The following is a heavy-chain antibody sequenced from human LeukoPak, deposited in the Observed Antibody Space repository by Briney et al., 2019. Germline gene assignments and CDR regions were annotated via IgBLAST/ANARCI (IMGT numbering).Heavy chain of an antibody. CDR2: IYYSGTT. Sequence: SETLSLTCTVSGGSITSSSSYWGWIRHHPGKGLEWIGRIYYSGTTYYSPSLRTPATISVDTSKNPFSLKLSSVTAAGTAVYYCARQGAYYDFWGGYLNWFDPWGQGTLVTVSS. V-gene: IGHV4-39*01. CDR3: ARQGAYYDFWGGYLNWFDP. D-gene: IGHD3-3*01. CDR1: GGSITSSSSY. J-gene: IGHJ5*02.